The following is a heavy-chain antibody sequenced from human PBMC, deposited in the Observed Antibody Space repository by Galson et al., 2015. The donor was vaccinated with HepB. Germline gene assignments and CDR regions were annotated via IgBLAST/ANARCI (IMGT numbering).Heavy chain of an antibody. CDR1: GDSVSSNSAA. Sequence: CAISGDSVSSNSAAWNWIRQSPSRGLEWLGRTYYRSKWYNDYAVSVKSRITINPDTSKNQFSLQLNSVTPEDTAVYYCARVGALDSSGFQTYFDYWGQGTLVTVSS. CDR3: ARVGALDSSGFQTYFDY. J-gene: IGHJ4*02. CDR2: TYYRSKWYN. V-gene: IGHV6-1*01. D-gene: IGHD3-22*01.